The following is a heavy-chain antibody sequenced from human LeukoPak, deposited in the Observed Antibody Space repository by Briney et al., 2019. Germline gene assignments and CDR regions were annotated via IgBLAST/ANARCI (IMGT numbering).Heavy chain of an antibody. CDR1: GFTLSDYE. Sequence: PGGSLRLSCSASGFTLSDYEVNWVRQAPGKGLEWISYISSSGTSIYYADSVKGRFTVSRDNAKNSVDLQMNTLRAEDTALYYCAREAAPRGGDCLDYWGQGTLVTVSS. J-gene: IGHJ4*02. CDR3: AREAAPRGGDCLDY. V-gene: IGHV3-48*03. CDR2: ISSSGTSI. D-gene: IGHD2-21*01.